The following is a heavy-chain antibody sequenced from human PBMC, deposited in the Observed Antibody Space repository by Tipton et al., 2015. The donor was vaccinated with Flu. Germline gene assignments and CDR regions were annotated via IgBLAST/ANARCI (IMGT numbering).Heavy chain of an antibody. J-gene: IGHJ6*02. CDR1: GGSISSSSHY. CDR3: ARSVVGSGSQYPVGYYYYGIDV. V-gene: IGHV4-39*07. CDR2: IYHSGST. Sequence: TLSLTCTVSGGSISSSSHYWGWIRQPPGKGLEWIGSIYHSGSTYYNPSLKSRVTISRDTSKIQFSLNMGSVTAAETAVYYCARSVVGSGSQYPVGYYYYGIDVWGQGTTVTVSS. D-gene: IGHD3-10*01.